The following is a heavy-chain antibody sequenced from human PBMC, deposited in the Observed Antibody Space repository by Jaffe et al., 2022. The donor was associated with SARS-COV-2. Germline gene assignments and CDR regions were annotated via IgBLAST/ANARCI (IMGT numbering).Heavy chain of an antibody. V-gene: IGHV1-8*01. CDR1: GYTFTSYD. D-gene: IGHD3-22*01. CDR3: ARGFWGYYDSSGYLDY. CDR2: MNPNSGNT. J-gene: IGHJ4*02. Sequence: QVQLVQSGAEVKKPGASVKVSCKASGYTFTSYDINWVRQATGQGLEWMGWMNPNSGNTGYAQKFQGRVTMTRNTSISTAYMELSSLRSEDTAVYYCARGFWGYYDSSGYLDYWGQGTLVTVSS.